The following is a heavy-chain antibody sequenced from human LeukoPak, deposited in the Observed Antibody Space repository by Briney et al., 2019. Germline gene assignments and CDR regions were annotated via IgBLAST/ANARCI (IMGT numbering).Heavy chain of an antibody. J-gene: IGHJ1*01. CDR3: ARGPSTAQYFQH. D-gene: IGHD1-1*01. Sequence: ASVKVSCKASGYTFTTYDINWVRQATGQGLQWMGWINPNSGNTGYAQKFQGRITITRNTSISTVYMELSSLRSEDTAVYYCARGPSTAQYFQHWGQGTLVTVSS. CDR2: INPNSGNT. CDR1: GYTFTTYD. V-gene: IGHV1-8*03.